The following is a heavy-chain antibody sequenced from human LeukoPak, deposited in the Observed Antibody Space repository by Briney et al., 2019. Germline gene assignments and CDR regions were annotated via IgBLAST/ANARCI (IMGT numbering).Heavy chain of an antibody. CDR3: ARNSPVYWNFDL. CDR1: GDSVNNNHYY. D-gene: IGHD2/OR15-2a*01. J-gene: IGHJ2*01. CDR2: IYYSGTT. V-gene: IGHV4-39*01. Sequence: PSETLSLTCTVSGDSVNNNHYYWAWIRQPPGQGLEWIGSIYYSGTTYYNPSLGSRVTMSVDTSENQLSLKLTSVSAADTALYYCARNSPVYWNFDLWGRGTLVSVSS.